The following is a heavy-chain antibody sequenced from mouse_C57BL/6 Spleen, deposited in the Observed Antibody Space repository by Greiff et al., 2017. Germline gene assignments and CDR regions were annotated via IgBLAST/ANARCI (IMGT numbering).Heavy chain of an antibody. CDR2: IYPGSGNT. V-gene: IGHV1-66*01. CDR1: GYSFTSYY. CDR3: AREYYDGGYFDY. D-gene: IGHD1-1*01. J-gene: IGHJ2*01. Sequence: QVQLQQSGPELVKPGASVKISCKASGYSFTSYYIHWVKQRPGQGLEWIGWIYPGSGNTKYNEKFKGKATLTADTSSSTAYMQRSSLTSEDFAVYYCAREYYDGGYFDYWGQGTTLTVSS.